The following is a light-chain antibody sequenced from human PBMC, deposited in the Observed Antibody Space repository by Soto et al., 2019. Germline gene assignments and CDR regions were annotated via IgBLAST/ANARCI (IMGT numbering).Light chain of an antibody. V-gene: IGLV4-60*02. CDR2: LEDSGSY. CDR1: NGHSTYI. CDR3: ETWDSTTRV. J-gene: IGLJ3*02. Sequence: QSVLTQSSSASASLGSSVKLTCTLSNGHSTYIIAWHQQQPGKAPRYLMKLEDSGSYQKGSGVPDRFSSSSSGADRYLTVSNLQFEDEADYFCETWDSTTRVFGGGTKLTVL.